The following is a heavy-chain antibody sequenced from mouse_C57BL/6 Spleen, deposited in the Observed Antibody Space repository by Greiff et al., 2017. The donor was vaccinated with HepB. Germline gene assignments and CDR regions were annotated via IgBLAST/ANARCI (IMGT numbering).Heavy chain of an antibody. CDR2: IWSGGST. CDR3: ARNLRSNSGSYFDY. J-gene: IGHJ2*01. V-gene: IGHV2-2*01. D-gene: IGHD2-5*01. Sequence: VQVVESGPGLVQPSQSLSITCTVSGFSLTSYGVHWVRQSPGKGLEWLGVIWSGGSTDYNAAFISRLSISKDNSKSQVFFKMNSLQADDTAIYYCARNLRSNSGSYFDYWGQGTTLTVSS. CDR1: GFSLTSYG.